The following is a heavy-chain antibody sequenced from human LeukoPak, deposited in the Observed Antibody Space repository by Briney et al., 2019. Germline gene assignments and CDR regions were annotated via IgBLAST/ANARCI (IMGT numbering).Heavy chain of an antibody. CDR1: GFTFSSYA. CDR2: LSTSGGST. D-gene: IGHD6-19*01. CDR3: AKDRSGWYYFDY. J-gene: IGHJ4*02. Sequence: GGSLRLSCAASGFTFSSYAMSWVRQAPGKGLEWVSGLSTSGGSTYYADSVKGRFTISRDNSKNTLYLQMNSLRAEDTAVYYCAKDRSGWYYFDYWGQGTLVTVSS. V-gene: IGHV3-23*01.